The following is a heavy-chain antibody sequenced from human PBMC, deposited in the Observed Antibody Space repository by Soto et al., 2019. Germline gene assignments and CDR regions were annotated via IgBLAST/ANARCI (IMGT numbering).Heavy chain of an antibody. V-gene: IGHV3-23*01. CDR3: AKDLRSSRSPSWDYYYYYMDV. J-gene: IGHJ6*03. CDR2: ISGSGGST. D-gene: IGHD6-13*01. CDR1: GFTFSSYA. Sequence: EVQLLESGGGWVQTGGSLRLSCAASGFTFSSYAMSWVRQAPGKGLEWVSAISGSGGSTYYADSVKGRFTISRDNSKNSLYLQMNSKRADDTAVYYCAKDLRSSRSPSWDYYYYYMDVWGKGTTVTVSS.